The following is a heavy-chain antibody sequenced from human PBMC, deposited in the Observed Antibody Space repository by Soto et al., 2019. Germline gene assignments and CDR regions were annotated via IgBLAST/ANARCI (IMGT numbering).Heavy chain of an antibody. CDR2: ISYDGSNK. J-gene: IGHJ6*02. Sequence: PGGSLRLSCAASGFTFSSCGMHWVRQAPGKGLEWVAVISYDGSNKYYADSVKGRFTISRDNSKNTLYLQMNSLRAEDTAVYYCAKDEGYYYYGMDVWGQGTTVTVS. CDR3: AKDEGYYYYGMDV. V-gene: IGHV3-30*18. CDR1: GFTFSSCG.